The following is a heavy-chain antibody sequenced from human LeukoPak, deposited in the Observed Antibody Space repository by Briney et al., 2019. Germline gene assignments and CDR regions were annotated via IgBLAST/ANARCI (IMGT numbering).Heavy chain of an antibody. CDR3: ARVWAVGEYFDY. Sequence: SETLSLTCTVPGGSISSGGYYWSWIRQHPGKGLEWIGYIYYSGSTYYNPSLKSRVTISVDTSKNQFSLKLSSVTAADTAVYYCARVWAVGEYFDYWGQGTLVTVSS. V-gene: IGHV4-31*03. CDR2: IYYSGST. D-gene: IGHD1-26*01. CDR1: GGSISSGGYY. J-gene: IGHJ4*02.